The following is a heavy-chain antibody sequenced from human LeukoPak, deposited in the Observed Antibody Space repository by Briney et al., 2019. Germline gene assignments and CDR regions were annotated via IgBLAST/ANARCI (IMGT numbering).Heavy chain of an antibody. CDR1: GGSFSGYY. CDR3: ARGPGSGSKPYYFDY. CDR2: INHSGST. V-gene: IGHV4-34*01. J-gene: IGHJ4*02. D-gene: IGHD3-10*01. Sequence: SETLSLTCAVYGGSFSGYYWSWIRQPPGKGLEWIGEINHSGSTNYNPSLTSRVTISVDTSKNQFSLKLSSVTAADTAVYYCARGPGSGSKPYYFDYWGQGTLVTVSS.